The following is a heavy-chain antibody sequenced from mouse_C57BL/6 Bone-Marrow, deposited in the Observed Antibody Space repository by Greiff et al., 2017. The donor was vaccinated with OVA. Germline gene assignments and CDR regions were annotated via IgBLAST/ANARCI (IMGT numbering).Heavy chain of an antibody. J-gene: IGHJ2*01. CDR2: IWWDDDK. Sequence: QVTLKESGPGILQPSQTLSLTCSFSGFSLSTFGLGVGWIRQPSGKGLEWLAHIWWDDDKYYNPALKSRLTISKDTSKNQVFLKIANVDTADTATYYCARIAWDYGSLYYFDYWGQGTTLTVSS. D-gene: IGHD1-1*01. CDR1: GFSLSTFGLG. CDR3: ARIAWDYGSLYYFDY. V-gene: IGHV8-8*01.